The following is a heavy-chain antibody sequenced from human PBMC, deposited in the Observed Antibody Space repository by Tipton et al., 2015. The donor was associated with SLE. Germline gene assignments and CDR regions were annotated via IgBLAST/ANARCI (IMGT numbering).Heavy chain of an antibody. CDR1: GGSLSGHY. CDR3: AREGRFYDTTGYSDAFDI. CDR2: SNDSGKI. D-gene: IGHD3-9*01. J-gene: IGHJ3*02. Sequence: GLVKPSETLSLTCAVYGGSLSGHYWSWVRQSPEKGLEWIGESNDSGKINYNPALESRVTISVDTSRNQFPLRLTSVSAADTAVYYCAREGRFYDTTGYSDAFDIWGLGTTVTVSS. V-gene: IGHV4-34*01.